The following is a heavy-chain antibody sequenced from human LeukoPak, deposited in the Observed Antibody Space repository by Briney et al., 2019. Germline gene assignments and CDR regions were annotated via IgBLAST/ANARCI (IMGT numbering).Heavy chain of an antibody. CDR3: ARVSSSWYSYWFDP. D-gene: IGHD6-13*01. V-gene: IGHV4-59*01. Sequence: SETLSLTCTVSGGSISSYYWSWIRQPPGKGLEWIGYIYYSGSTNYNPSLKSRVTISVDTSKNQFSLKLSSVTAADTAVYYCARVSSSWYSYWFDPWGQGTLVTVSS. J-gene: IGHJ5*02. CDR1: GGSISSYY. CDR2: IYYSGST.